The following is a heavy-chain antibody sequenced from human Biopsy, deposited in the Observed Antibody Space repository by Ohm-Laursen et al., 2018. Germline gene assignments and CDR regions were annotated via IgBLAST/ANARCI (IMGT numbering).Heavy chain of an antibody. J-gene: IGHJ2*01. Sequence: SLRLSCAASGFTFTSYAMHWVRQAPGKGLEWVAVISYDGSGEYYADSLQGRFIISRDNPKNTVDLQMNSLRAEDTAVYFCARDGKRWDYSTYFSWHFDLWGRGTLVTVSS. V-gene: IGHV3-30*03. D-gene: IGHD4-11*01. CDR1: GFTFTSYA. CDR2: ISYDGSGE. CDR3: ARDGKRWDYSTYFSWHFDL.